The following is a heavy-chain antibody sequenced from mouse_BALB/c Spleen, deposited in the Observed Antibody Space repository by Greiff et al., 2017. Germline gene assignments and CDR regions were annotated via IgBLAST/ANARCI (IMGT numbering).Heavy chain of an antibody. Sequence: VQRVESGPGLVAPSQSLSITCTVSGFSLSRYSVHWVRQPPGKGLEWLGMIWGGGSTDYNSALNSRLSISKDNSKSQVFLKMNSLQTDDTAMYCCAIQLGLGAMDYWGQGTSVTVSS. D-gene: IGHD3-1*01. CDR1: GFSLSRYS. J-gene: IGHJ4*01. CDR3: AIQLGLGAMDY. CDR2: IWGGGST. V-gene: IGHV2-6-4*01.